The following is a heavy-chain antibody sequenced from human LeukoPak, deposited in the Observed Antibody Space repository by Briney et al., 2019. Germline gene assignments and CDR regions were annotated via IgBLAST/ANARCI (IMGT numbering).Heavy chain of an antibody. CDR1: GGSISSYY. J-gene: IGHJ4*02. CDR3: TRVVQDPLRFLEWSPYYFDY. D-gene: IGHD3-3*01. Sequence: SETLSLTCTVSGGSISSYYWSWIRQPPGKGLEWIGYIYYSGSTNYNPSLKSRVTISVDTPKNQFSQKLSSVTAADTAVYYCTRVVQDPLRFLEWSPYYFDYWGQGTLVTVSS. V-gene: IGHV4-59*01. CDR2: IYYSGST.